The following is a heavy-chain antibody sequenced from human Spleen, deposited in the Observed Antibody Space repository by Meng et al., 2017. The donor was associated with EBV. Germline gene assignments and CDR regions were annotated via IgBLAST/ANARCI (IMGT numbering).Heavy chain of an antibody. J-gene: IGHJ5*02. D-gene: IGHD3-10*01. V-gene: IGHV7-4-1*02. Sequence: VELVQSESTVKKPGASVKATFKASGYTFTSIYMNWVRKAPGQGVEWMGWINTNTVKPTYAQGFTARFVFTLDTSVSTAYLQISSLKAEDTAVDYCARGVPNYYGQFDPWGQGTLVTVSS. CDR1: GYTFTSIY. CDR3: ARGVPNYYGQFDP. CDR2: INTNTVKP.